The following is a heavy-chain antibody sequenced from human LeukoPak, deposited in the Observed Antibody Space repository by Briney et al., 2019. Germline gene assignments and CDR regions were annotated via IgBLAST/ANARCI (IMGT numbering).Heavy chain of an antibody. CDR1: GFTFSSYW. D-gene: IGHD3-16*01. Sequence: GGSLRLSCAASGFTFSSYWMSWVRQAPGKGLEWVTNIKQDGSEEYYVDSVKGRFTISRDNSGDSLHLQMNSLRAEDTAVYYCARGDGVYDYVWGRSYWGQGTLVTVSS. V-gene: IGHV3-7*03. CDR3: ARGDGVYDYVWGRSY. CDR2: IKQDGSEE. J-gene: IGHJ4*02.